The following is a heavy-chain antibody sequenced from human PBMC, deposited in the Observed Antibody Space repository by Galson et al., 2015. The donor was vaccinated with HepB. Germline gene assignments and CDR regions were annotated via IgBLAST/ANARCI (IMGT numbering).Heavy chain of an antibody. CDR3: ATLGITMIVVAPYNWFDP. V-gene: IGHV1-24*01. CDR2: FDPEDGET. D-gene: IGHD3-22*01. J-gene: IGHJ5*02. CDR1: GYTLTELS. Sequence: SVKVSCKVSGYTLTELSMHWVRQAPGKGLEWMGGFDPEDGETIYAQKFQGRVTMTEDTSTDTAYMELSSLRSEDTGVYYCATLGITMIVVAPYNWFDPWGQGTLVTVSS.